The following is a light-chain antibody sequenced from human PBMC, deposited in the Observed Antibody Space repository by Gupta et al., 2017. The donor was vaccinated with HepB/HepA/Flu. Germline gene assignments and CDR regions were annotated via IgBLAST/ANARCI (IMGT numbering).Light chain of an antibody. J-gene: IGKJ1*01. V-gene: IGKV1-33*01. Sequence: DLPMTPSPSSLSASVGDRVTITCQASQDISNSLNWYQQKPGKDPKLLIYDASNLETGVPSRFSRSGSCTDYTFIISSLQPEDISTYYCQQQYKRPRRRFGQGTKLEIK. CDR1: QDISNS. CDR3: QQQYKRPRRR. CDR2: DAS.